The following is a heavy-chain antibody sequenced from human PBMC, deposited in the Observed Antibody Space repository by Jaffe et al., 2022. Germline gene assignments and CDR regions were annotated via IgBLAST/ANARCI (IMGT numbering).Heavy chain of an antibody. Sequence: QVQLQESGPGLVKPSETLSLTCAVSGYSISSGNYWGWIRQPPGKGLEWIGSIYHSGSTYYNPSLKSRVTISVDTSKNQFSLKLSSVTAADTAVYYCARHVNDSSGYYLNYFDYWGQGTLVTVSS. CDR1: GYSISSGNY. J-gene: IGHJ4*02. CDR3: ARHVNDSSGYYLNYFDY. V-gene: IGHV4-38-2*01. CDR2: IYHSGST. D-gene: IGHD3-22*01.